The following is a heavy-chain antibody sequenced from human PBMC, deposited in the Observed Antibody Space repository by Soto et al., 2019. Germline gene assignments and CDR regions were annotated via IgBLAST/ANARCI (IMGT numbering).Heavy chain of an antibody. CDR3: AKDVRMAFDFWTAYPPSYDL. CDR2: LSGGGGRT. Sequence: EVQVLESGGGLVQPGGSLRLSCAASGFTFSSYAMDWVRQAPGKGLEWVSGLSGGGGRTYYADSVKGRFTISKDNAKNTLYLDMNILRAEDTAIYYCAKDVRMAFDFWTAYPPSYDLWGQGTLVTVSS. CDR1: GFTFSSYA. D-gene: IGHD3-3*01. V-gene: IGHV3-23*01. J-gene: IGHJ4*02.